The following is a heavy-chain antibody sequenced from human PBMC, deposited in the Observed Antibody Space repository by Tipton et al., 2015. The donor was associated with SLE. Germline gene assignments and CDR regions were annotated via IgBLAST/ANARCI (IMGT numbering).Heavy chain of an antibody. CDR3: VSGAVAGPGEYYFES. J-gene: IGHJ4*02. D-gene: IGHD6-19*01. CDR1: GGSIFSYY. Sequence: TLSLTCTVSGGSIFSYYWSWIRQHPGKRLEWIGYIDFSGSATYNPSLKSRVTMSVDTSKSQFSLRLTSVTAADTAVYYCVSGAVAGPGEYYFESLGQGNLVTVSS. CDR2: IDFSGSA. V-gene: IGHV4-59*07.